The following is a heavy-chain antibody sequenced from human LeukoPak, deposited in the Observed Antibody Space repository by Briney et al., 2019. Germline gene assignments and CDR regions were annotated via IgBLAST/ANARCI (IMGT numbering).Heavy chain of an antibody. CDR1: GITFSTNS. J-gene: IGHJ6*03. Sequence: GGSLRLSCEASGITFSTNSMNWVRQAPGKGLEWVSYISSSCSTKYYADSVKGRFTISRDNAKNSVYLQMNSLRAEDTAVYYCERGQDYYYYYMDVWGKGTKVIVSS. V-gene: IGHV3-48*01. CDR3: ERGQDYYYYYMDV. CDR2: ISSSCSTK.